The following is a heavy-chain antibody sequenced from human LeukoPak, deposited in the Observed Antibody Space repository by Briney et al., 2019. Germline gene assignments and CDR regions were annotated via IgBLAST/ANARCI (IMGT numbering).Heavy chain of an antibody. V-gene: IGHV3-74*01. CDR1: GFTFSSYW. J-gene: IGHJ4*02. CDR2: LKGDGSRA. D-gene: IGHD2-2*03. CDR3: ARDGYLAPVIAFLDY. Sequence: GGSLRLSCAASGFTFSSYWMHWVRQSPGKGLEWVGQLKGDGSRANYADSVRGRFTISRANAKNTVYLQLNSLRAEATAVYYCARDGYLAPVIAFLDYWGQGTPVTVSS.